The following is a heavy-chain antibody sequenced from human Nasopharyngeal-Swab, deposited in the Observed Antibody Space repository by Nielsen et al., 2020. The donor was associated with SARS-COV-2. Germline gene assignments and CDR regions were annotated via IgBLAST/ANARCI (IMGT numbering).Heavy chain of an antibody. CDR3: ARGDMATPGVVFDY. CDR1: GGSFSGYY. CDR2: INHSGST. V-gene: IGHV4-34*01. D-gene: IGHD4-23*01. Sequence: SETLSLTCAVYGGSFSGYYWSWIRQPPGKGLEWIGEINHSGSTNSNPSLKSRVTISVDTSKNQFSLKLSSVTAADTAVYYCARGDMATPGVVFDYWGQGTLVTVSS. J-gene: IGHJ4*02.